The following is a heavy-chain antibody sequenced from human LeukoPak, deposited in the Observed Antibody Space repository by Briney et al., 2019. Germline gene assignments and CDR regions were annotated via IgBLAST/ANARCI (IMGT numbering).Heavy chain of an antibody. CDR3: ATDTDGSTYAIDH. CDR1: GYTFTSYG. CDR2: ISAYNGNT. V-gene: IGHV1-18*01. Sequence: HWASVKVSCKASGYTFTSYGISWVRQAPGQRLEWMGWISAYNGNTNYAQKFQGRVTMTEDTSTDTAYMELSSLRSEDTAVYYCATDTDGSTYAIDHWGQGTLVTVST. D-gene: IGHD2-2*01. J-gene: IGHJ4*02.